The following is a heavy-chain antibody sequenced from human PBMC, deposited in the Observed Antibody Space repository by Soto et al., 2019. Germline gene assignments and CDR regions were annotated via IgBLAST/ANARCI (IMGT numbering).Heavy chain of an antibody. CDR3: AREPDYGDYGFDY. CDR2: ISSSSSYI. V-gene: IGHV3-21*01. D-gene: IGHD4-17*01. Sequence: GSLRLSCAASGFTFSSYSMNWVRQAPGKGLEWVSSISSSSSYIYYADSVKGRFTISRDNAKNSLYLQMNSLRAEDTAVYYCAREPDYGDYGFDYWGQGTLVTVSS. CDR1: GFTFSSYS. J-gene: IGHJ4*02.